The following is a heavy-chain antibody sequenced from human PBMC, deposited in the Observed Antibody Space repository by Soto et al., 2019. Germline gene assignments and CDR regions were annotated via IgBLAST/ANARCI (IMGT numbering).Heavy chain of an antibody. D-gene: IGHD3-22*01. J-gene: IGHJ4*02. CDR1: GGSISGSSYY. CDR3: ARLPGDGSGVY. V-gene: IGHV4-39*01. CDR2: IYYSGST. Sequence: SETLSLTCTVSGGSISGSSYYWGWIRQPPGKGLECIGSIYYSGSTYYNPSLKSRVTISVDTSKNQFSLKLNSVTAADAAVYYCARLPGDGSGVYWAQGTLVTVSS.